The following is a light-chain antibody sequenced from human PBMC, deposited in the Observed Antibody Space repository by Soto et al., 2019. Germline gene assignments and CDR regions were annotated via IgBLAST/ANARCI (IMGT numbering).Light chain of an antibody. J-gene: IGKJ1*01. CDR1: QTISSY. Sequence: DIQITQSPSSLSSSVVERFTITCRASQTISSYLDWYQQKPGKAPKLLIYAASSLQSGVPSRFSGSGSGTDFTLTISSLQSEDFATYYCQQSYSTPATFGQGTKVDNK. CDR3: QQSYSTPAT. V-gene: IGKV1-39*01. CDR2: AAS.